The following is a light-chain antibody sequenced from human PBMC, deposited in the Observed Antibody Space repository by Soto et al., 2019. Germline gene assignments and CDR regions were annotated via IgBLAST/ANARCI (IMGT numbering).Light chain of an antibody. V-gene: IGLV3-21*04. J-gene: IGLJ2*01. CDR3: RVWASGSDHVV. Sequence: SYELTQPPSGAVAPGKTARITWGESDIGRKSVHWYQQKTGQAPVLVIYYDRHRPSGIPERFSGSNSGNAATLTISRGEAGDEAQFYGRVWASGSDHVVFGGGTKLTVL. CDR2: YDR. CDR1: DIGRKS.